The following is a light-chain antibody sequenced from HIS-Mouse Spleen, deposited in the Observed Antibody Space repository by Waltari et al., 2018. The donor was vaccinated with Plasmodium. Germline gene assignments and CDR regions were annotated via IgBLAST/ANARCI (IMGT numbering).Light chain of an antibody. CDR3: QSADSSGTPNWV. V-gene: IGLV3-25*03. CDR2: KDR. J-gene: IGLJ3*02. CDR1: ALPKQY. Sequence: SYELTQPPSVSVSPGQTARITCSGDALPKQYASWYQQKPGQAPGLGIYKDRERPSGIPERFSGSSSGTTVTLTISGVQAEDEADYYCQSADSSGTPNWVFGGGTKLTVL.